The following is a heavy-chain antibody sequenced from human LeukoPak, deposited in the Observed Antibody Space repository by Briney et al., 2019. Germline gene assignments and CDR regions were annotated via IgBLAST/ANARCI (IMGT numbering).Heavy chain of an antibody. V-gene: IGHV1-24*01. CDR3: ATGMANRYSGSYYPPLYWFDP. CDR1: GYTLTELS. CDR2: FDPEDGET. J-gene: IGHJ5*02. D-gene: IGHD1-26*01. Sequence: ASVKVSCKVSGYTLTELSMHWVRQAPGKGLEWMGGFDPEDGETIYAQKFQGRVTMTEDTSTDTAYMELSSLRSEDTAVYYCATGMANRYSGSYYPPLYWFDPWDQGTLVTVSS.